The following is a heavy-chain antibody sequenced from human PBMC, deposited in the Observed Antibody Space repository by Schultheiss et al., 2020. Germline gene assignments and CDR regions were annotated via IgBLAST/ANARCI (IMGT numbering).Heavy chain of an antibody. CDR3: ASCRRGSGMDY. Sequence: SETLSLTCAVSGGSISSGGYSWSWIRQPPGKGLEWIGYIYYSGSTYYNPSLKSRVTISVDTSKNQFSLKLSSVTAADTAVYYCASCRRGSGMDYWGQGALVTVSS. D-gene: IGHD3-10*01. CDR2: IYYSGST. V-gene: IGHV4-30-2*01. J-gene: IGHJ4*02. CDR1: GGSISSGGYS.